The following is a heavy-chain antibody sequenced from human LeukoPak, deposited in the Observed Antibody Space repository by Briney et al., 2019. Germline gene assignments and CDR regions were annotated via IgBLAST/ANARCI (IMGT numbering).Heavy chain of an antibody. D-gene: IGHD5-18*01. CDR2: ISAGCGNT. CDR1: GYTFTNFA. Sequence: ASVKVSWKASGYTFTNFAIHWVRPAPGQRLEWMGWISAGCGNTKYSQNLQGRVTITRDTSASTAYMELYSLRSEDTAVYYCARDYGYSLFFYWGQGTLVTVSS. CDR3: ARDYGYSLFFY. J-gene: IGHJ4*02. V-gene: IGHV1-3*01.